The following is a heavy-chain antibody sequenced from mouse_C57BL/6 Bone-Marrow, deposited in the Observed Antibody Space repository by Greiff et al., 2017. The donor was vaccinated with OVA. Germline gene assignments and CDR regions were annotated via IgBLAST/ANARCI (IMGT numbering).Heavy chain of an antibody. J-gene: IGHJ2*01. CDR1: GYTFTSYW. Sequence: QVQLQQPGAELVKPGASVKLSCKASGYTFTSYWMQWVKQRPGQGLEWIGEIDLSDSYTNYNQKFKGKATLTVDTSSSTAYMQLSSLTSEDSAVYYCARGYYGKAFDYWGQGTTLTVSS. CDR2: IDLSDSYT. D-gene: IGHD2-1*01. CDR3: ARGYYGKAFDY. V-gene: IGHV1-50*01.